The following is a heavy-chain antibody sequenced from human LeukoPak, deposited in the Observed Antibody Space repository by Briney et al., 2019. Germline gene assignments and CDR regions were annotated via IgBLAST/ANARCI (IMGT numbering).Heavy chain of an antibody. CDR1: GFTFGNYA. Sequence: GGSLRLSCAASGFTFGNYAMSWVRQAPGMGLEWVAIISYDGSNQYYADSVKGRFTISRDNSRNTLYLQMNSLRAEDTALYYCAKVRVDAYVSPNDYWGQGTLVTVSS. J-gene: IGHJ4*02. CDR2: ISYDGSNQ. V-gene: IGHV3-30*18. D-gene: IGHD3-16*01. CDR3: AKVRVDAYVSPNDY.